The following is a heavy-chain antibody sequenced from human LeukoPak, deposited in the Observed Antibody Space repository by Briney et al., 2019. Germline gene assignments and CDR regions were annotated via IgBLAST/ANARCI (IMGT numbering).Heavy chain of an antibody. J-gene: IGHJ4*02. V-gene: IGHV3-23*01. Sequence: GGSLRLSCAASGFTFSSYAMSWVRRAPGKGLEWVSAISGSGGSTYYADSVKGRFTISRDNSKDTLYLQMNSLRAEDTAVYYCAKDPIAAAGTRLLKGTAVAGTHFDYWGQGTLVTVSS. CDR3: AKDPIAAAGTRLLKGTAVAGTHFDY. D-gene: IGHD6-19*01. CDR1: GFTFSSYA. CDR2: ISGSGGST.